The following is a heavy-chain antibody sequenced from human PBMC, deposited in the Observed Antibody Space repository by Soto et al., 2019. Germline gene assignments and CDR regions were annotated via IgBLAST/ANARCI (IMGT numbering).Heavy chain of an antibody. J-gene: IGHJ3*02. Sequence: GASVKVSCKVSGYTLTELSMHWVRQAPGKGLEWKGGFDPEDGETIYAQKFQGRVTMTEDTSTDTAYMEMSSLRSEDTAVYYCATSSFDAAGDAFDIWGQGTMVTVSS. V-gene: IGHV1-24*01. CDR3: ATSSFDAAGDAFDI. D-gene: IGHD3-9*01. CDR2: FDPEDGET. CDR1: GYTLTELS.